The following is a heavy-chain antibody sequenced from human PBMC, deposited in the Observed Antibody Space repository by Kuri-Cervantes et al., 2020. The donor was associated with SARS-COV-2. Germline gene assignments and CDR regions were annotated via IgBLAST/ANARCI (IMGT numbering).Heavy chain of an antibody. CDR2: ISGSGGST. D-gene: IGHD3-10*01. V-gene: IGHV3-23*01. CDR1: GFTFSSYA. CDR3: AKEGFFYGSGRHFDY. J-gene: IGHJ4*02. Sequence: LSLTCAASGFTFSSYAMSWVRQAPGKGLEWVSAISGSGGSTYYADSVKGRFTISRDNPKNTLYLQMNSLRAEDTAVYYCAKEGFFYGSGRHFDYWGQGTLVTVSS.